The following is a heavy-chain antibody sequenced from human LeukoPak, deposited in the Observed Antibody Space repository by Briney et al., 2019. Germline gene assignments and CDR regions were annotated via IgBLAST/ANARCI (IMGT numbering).Heavy chain of an antibody. Sequence: GASVKVSCKASDYTFASYGISWVRQATGQGLEWMGWMNPNSGNTGYAQKFQGRVTMTRNTSISTAYMELSSLRSEDTAVYYCARRYYDYVWGSPRGFDPWGQGTLVTVSS. J-gene: IGHJ5*02. V-gene: IGHV1-8*01. CDR2: MNPNSGNT. D-gene: IGHD3-16*01. CDR1: DYTFASYG. CDR3: ARRYYDYVWGSPRGFDP.